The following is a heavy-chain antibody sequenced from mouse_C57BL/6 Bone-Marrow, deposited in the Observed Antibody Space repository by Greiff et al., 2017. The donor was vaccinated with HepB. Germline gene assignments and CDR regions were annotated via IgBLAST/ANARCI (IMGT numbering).Heavy chain of an antibody. V-gene: IGHV2-2*01. Sequence: VKLMESGPGLVQPSQSLSITCTVSGFSLTSYGVHWVRQSPGKGLEWLGVIWSGGSTDYNAAFISRLSISKDNSKSQVFFKMNSLQADDTAIYYSARTFTTVVARAMDYWGQGTSVTVSS. D-gene: IGHD1-1*01. CDR3: ARTFTTVVARAMDY. J-gene: IGHJ4*01. CDR2: IWSGGST. CDR1: GFSLTSYG.